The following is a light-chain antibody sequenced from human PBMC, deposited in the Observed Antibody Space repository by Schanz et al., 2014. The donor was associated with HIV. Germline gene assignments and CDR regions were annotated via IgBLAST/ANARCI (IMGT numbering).Light chain of an antibody. J-gene: IGLJ3*02. Sequence: NFMLTQPHSVSESPGKTVIISCTRSSGSIASAYVQWYQQRPGSAPTTLIYENDQRHSGVPDRFSGSIDSSSNSASLTISGLEPDDEADYFCHSSDAPDPGVFGGGTKLTVL. CDR1: SGSIASAY. V-gene: IGLV6-57*04. CDR2: END. CDR3: HSSDAPDPGV.